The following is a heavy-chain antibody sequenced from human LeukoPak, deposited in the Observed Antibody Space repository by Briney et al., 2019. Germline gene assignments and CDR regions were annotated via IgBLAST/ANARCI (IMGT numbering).Heavy chain of an antibody. D-gene: IGHD6-19*01. CDR1: GGTFSSYA. J-gene: IGHJ4*02. CDR2: IIPIFGTA. Sequence: SVTVSCTASGGTFSSYAISWVRQAPGQGLEWMGRIIPIFGTANYAQKFQGRVTITADESTSTAYMELSSLRSEDTAVYYCARNEAVAGLDYWGQGTLVTVSS. CDR3: ARNEAVAGLDY. V-gene: IGHV1-69*15.